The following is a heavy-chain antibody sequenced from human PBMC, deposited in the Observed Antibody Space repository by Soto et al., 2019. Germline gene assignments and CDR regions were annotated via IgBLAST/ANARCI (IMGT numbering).Heavy chain of an antibody. V-gene: IGHV1-69*13. CDR3: ARDTAMVMSAFDI. J-gene: IGHJ3*02. CDR1: GGTFSSYA. CDR2: IIPIFGTA. Sequence: ASVKVSCKASGGTFSSYAISWVRQAPGQGLEWMGGIIPIFGTANYAQKFQGRVTITADESTSTAYMELSSLRSEDTAVYYCARDTAMVMSAFDIWGQGTMVTVS. D-gene: IGHD5-18*01.